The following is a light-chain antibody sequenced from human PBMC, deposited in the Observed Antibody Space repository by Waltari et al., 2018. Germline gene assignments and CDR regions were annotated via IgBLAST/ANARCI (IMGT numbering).Light chain of an antibody. V-gene: IGLV2-23*02. CDR3: CSYAGSTTSVV. Sequence: QSALTQSASVSGSPGQSITISCTGTSSDVGNYNLVSWYQQHPGKAPKLMIYEVIKRPSGVSNRFSGSKSGNTASLTISGLQAEDESDYYCCSYAGSTTSVVFGGGTKLTVL. J-gene: IGLJ2*01. CDR1: SSDVGNYNL. CDR2: EVI.